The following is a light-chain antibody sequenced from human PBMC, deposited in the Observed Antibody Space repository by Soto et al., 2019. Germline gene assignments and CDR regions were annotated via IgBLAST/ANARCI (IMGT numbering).Light chain of an antibody. CDR1: QSVSSSY. Sequence: EMVLTQSPGTLSLSPGERATLSCRASQSVSSSYLAWYQQKPGQAPRLLIYDASSRATGIADRFSGSGSGTVFTLIISRLEPEDFAVYYCQQYGSSPLTFGGGTKV. CDR2: DAS. CDR3: QQYGSSPLT. J-gene: IGKJ4*01. V-gene: IGKV3-20*01.